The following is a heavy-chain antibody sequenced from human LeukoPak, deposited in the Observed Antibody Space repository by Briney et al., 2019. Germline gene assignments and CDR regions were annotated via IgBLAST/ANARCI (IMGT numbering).Heavy chain of an antibody. V-gene: IGHV3-15*01. D-gene: IGHD4-17*01. CDR1: RFTFSNAW. J-gene: IGHJ4*02. CDR3: AIDEPDYAPYDFDY. CDR2: IKSKVDGKTT. Sequence: GGSLRLSCEASRFTFSNAWMNWVRQAPGKGLEWVARIKSKVDGKTTGYAAPVKGRFTISRDDSNNMLYLQMNSLKIEDTAVYYCAIDEPDYAPYDFDYWGQGTLVAVSS.